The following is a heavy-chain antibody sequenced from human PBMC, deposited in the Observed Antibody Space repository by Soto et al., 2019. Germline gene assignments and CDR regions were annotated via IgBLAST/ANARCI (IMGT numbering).Heavy chain of an antibody. CDR2: ISYDGSNK. J-gene: IGHJ4*02. Sequence: QVQLVESGGGVVQPGRSLRLSCADSGFTFSSYGMHWVRQAPGKGLEWVAVISYDGSNKYYADSVKGRFTISRDNSKNTLYLQMNSLRAEDTAVYYCAGNTVTTGGGYWGQGTLVSVSS. V-gene: IGHV3-30*03. CDR3: AGNTVTTGGGY. D-gene: IGHD4-17*01. CDR1: GFTFSSYG.